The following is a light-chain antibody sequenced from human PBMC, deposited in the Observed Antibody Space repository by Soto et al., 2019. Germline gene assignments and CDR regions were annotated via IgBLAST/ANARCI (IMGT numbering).Light chain of an antibody. J-gene: IGKJ1*01. CDR3: HQYHTYWWS. CDR2: QAA. CDR1: QDVDTW. V-gene: IGKV1-5*03. Sequence: DIQMTQSPSSLSASVGDTVTLTCRASQDVDTWLAWFQQRPGTAPKLLISQAATLASGVPSRFRGSGYGTVFTLNIISLQPDDFATHLGHQYHTYWWSCGPGSKVEIK.